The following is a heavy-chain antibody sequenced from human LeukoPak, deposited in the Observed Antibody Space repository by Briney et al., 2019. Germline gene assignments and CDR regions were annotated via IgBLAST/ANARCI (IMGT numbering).Heavy chain of an antibody. D-gene: IGHD5-18*01. CDR2: IYYSGST. CDR1: GGSISSYY. J-gene: IGHJ5*02. CDR3: ARAFRWLRGGDLNWFDP. V-gene: IGHV4-59*01. Sequence: SETLSLTCTVSGGSISSYYWSWIRQPPGKGLEWIGYIYYSGSTNYNPSLKSRVTISVDTSKSQFSLKLSSVTAADTAVYYCARAFRWLRGGDLNWFDPWGQGTLVTVSS.